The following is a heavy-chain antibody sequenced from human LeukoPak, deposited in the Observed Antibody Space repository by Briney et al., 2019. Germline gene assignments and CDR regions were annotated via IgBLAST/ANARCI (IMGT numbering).Heavy chain of an antibody. J-gene: IGHJ4*02. CDR3: ARDSELLWFGETGYYFDY. V-gene: IGHV3-21*01. CDR2: ISSSSSYI. Sequence: GGSLRLSCAASGFTFSSYSMNWVRQAPGKGLEWVSSISSSSSYIYYADSVKGRSTISRDNAKNSLYLQMNSLRAEDTAVYYCARDSELLWFGETGYYFDYWGQGTLVTVSS. CDR1: GFTFSSYS. D-gene: IGHD3-10*01.